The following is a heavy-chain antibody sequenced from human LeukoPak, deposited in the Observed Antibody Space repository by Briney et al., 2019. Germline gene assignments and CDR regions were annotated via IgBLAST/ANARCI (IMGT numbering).Heavy chain of an antibody. Sequence: GGSLRLSCAASGFTFSSDGMHWVRQAPGKGPEWVAVISFDGSKKYYADSVKGRFTISRDTTKNALYLQMNSLTTEDTAVYYCAKHSSSYRLVYYFDFWGQGTLVTVSS. CDR1: GFTFSSDG. D-gene: IGHD2-8*01. CDR3: AKHSSSYRLVYYFDF. V-gene: IGHV3-30*18. J-gene: IGHJ4*02. CDR2: ISFDGSKK.